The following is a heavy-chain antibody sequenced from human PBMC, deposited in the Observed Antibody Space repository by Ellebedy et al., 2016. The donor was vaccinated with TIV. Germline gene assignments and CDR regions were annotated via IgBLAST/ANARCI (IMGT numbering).Heavy chain of an antibody. CDR1: GYRFTKFY. V-gene: IGHV1-46*01. CDR3: ARGGVYDPPDV. CDR2: IDPSVGAT. D-gene: IGHD3-3*01. Sequence: SVKVSCKASGYRFTKFYMHWMRQAPGQGPEWMGVIDPSVGATTYAQKFQERVAMTRDMSTSTVYMELSRLRSEDTAIYYCARGGVYDPPDVWGQGTLVTVSS. J-gene: IGHJ4*02.